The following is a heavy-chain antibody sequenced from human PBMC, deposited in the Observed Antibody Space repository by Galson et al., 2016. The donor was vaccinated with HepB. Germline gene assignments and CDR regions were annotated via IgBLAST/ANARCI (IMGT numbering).Heavy chain of an antibody. D-gene: IGHD5-12*01. CDR1: GGSISSSSYY. J-gene: IGHJ4*02. V-gene: IGHV4-39*07. Sequence: ETLSLTCTVSGGSISSSSYYWGWIRQPPGKGLEWIGQIFHSGRVNYTPSLASRVTISVDTSNNHFSLRLTSVTAADTALYYCARQYRGGPSDYWGQGTLVIVSS. CDR2: IFHSGRV. CDR3: ARQYRGGPSDY.